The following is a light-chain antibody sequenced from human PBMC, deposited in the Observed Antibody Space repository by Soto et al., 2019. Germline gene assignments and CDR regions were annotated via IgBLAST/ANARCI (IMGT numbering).Light chain of an antibody. J-gene: IGLJ1*01. CDR3: CSNAGSSTPKV. V-gene: IGLV2-23*02. Sequence: QSVLTQPASVSGSPGQSITISCTGTSSDVGSYNLVSWYQQHPGKAPKLMIYEVSKRPSGVSNRFSGSKSGNTASLTISGLQAEDEADYYCCSNAGSSTPKVFGLGTKVTV. CDR2: EVS. CDR1: SSDVGSYNL.